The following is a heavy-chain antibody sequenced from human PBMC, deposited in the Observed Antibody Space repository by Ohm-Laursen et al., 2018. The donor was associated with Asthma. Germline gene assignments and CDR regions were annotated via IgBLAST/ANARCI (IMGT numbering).Heavy chain of an antibody. J-gene: IGHJ4*02. CDR2: INPSGGST. CDR3: ARGGALWGVESSSLYHIDY. D-gene: IGHD6-13*01. CDR1: GYSFTNYY. Sequence: ASVKVSCKASGYSFTNYYMHWVRQAPGQGLEWMGIINPSGGSTSYSQKFQGRGTMTRDTSTTTVYMELSSLRSEDTAVYHCARGGALWGVESSSLYHIDYWGQGTLVTVSS. V-gene: IGHV1-46*01.